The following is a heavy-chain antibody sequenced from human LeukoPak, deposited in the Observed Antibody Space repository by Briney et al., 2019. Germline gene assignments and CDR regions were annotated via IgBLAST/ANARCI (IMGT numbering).Heavy chain of an antibody. J-gene: IGHJ4*02. D-gene: IGHD1-26*01. Sequence: GGSLRLSCAASGFTFSSYAMHWVRQAPGKGLEWVAVISYDGSNKYYADSVKGRFTISRDNSKNTLYLQMNSLRAEDTAVYYCARVDSEWELLNYFDYWGQGTLVTVSS. V-gene: IGHV3-30-3*01. CDR3: ARVDSEWELLNYFDY. CDR2: ISYDGSNK. CDR1: GFTFSSYA.